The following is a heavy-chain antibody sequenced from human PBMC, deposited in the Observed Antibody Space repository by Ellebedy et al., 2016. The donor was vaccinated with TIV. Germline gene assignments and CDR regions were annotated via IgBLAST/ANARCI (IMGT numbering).Heavy chain of an antibody. Sequence: SETLSLTCTVSGDSINNNNYYWSWIRQPPGKGLEWVGYIYHNGGTNYSPSLKSRATISVDTSKHQLSLKLRAVTAADTAMYYGARGNILTGYPGDGFDVWGQGTMVTVSS. V-gene: IGHV4-61*05. J-gene: IGHJ3*01. CDR3: ARGNILTGYPGDGFDV. CDR2: IYHNGGT. D-gene: IGHD3-9*01. CDR1: GDSINNNNYY.